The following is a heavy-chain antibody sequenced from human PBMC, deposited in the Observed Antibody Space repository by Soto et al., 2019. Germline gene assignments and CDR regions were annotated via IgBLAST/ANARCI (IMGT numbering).Heavy chain of an antibody. CDR2: ISGSGGST. D-gene: IGHD2-2*01. CDR1: GFTFSSYA. J-gene: IGHJ5*02. Sequence: GGSLRLSCAACGFTFSSYAMSWVRQAPGKGLEWVSAISGSGGSTYYADSVKGRFTISRDNSKNTLYLQMNSLRAEDTAVYYCANDRGHCSSTGCPPWGQGTLVTVSS. V-gene: IGHV3-23*01. CDR3: ANDRGHCSSTGCPP.